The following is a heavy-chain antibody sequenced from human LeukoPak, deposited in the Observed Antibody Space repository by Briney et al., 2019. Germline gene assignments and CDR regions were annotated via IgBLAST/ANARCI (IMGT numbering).Heavy chain of an antibody. V-gene: IGHV3-30*03. Sequence: GRSLRLSCAASGCTFSSYGMHWVRQAPGKGLEWVAVISYDGSNKYYADSVKGRFTISRDNSKNTLYLQMNSLRAEDTAVYYCATGVVTGWSPDYWGQGTLVTVSS. CDR2: ISYDGSNK. J-gene: IGHJ4*02. CDR1: GCTFSSYG. D-gene: IGHD2-21*02. CDR3: ATGVVTGWSPDY.